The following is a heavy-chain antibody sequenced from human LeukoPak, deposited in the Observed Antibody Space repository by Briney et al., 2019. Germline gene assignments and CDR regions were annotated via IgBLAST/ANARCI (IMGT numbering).Heavy chain of an antibody. D-gene: IGHD3-22*01. CDR1: GYTFTNSY. CDR2: FNPSDGSA. CDR3: ARDRRYYDTSDSFEYSQH. Sequence: ASVKVSCQASGYTFTNSYIHWVRQAPGQGLDWMGIFNPSDGSATYTQKLKGRVTMTGDTSTSTVYMELSSLRSEDTAVYYCARDRRYYDTSDSFEYSQHWGQGTLVTVSS. V-gene: IGHV1-46*01. J-gene: IGHJ1*01.